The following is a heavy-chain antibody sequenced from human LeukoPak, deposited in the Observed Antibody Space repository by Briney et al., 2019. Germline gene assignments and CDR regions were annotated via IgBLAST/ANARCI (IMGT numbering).Heavy chain of an antibody. J-gene: IGHJ4*02. CDR3: ARDLAKGGYFDY. Sequence: GGSLRLSCAASGFTFSTYGVHWVRQAPGKGLEWVTLIRYDGSNEYYADSVKGRFTISRDNSKNTLYLQMNSLRAEDTAVYYCARDLAKGGYFDYWGQGTLVTVSS. D-gene: IGHD6-13*01. CDR1: GFTFSTYG. CDR2: IRYDGSNE. V-gene: IGHV3-30*02.